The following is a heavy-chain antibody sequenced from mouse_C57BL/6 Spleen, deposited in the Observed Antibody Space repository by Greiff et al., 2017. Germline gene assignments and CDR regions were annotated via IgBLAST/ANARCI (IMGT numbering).Heavy chain of an antibody. CDR2: INPNKCGT. Sequence: VQLQQSGPELVKPGASVKISCKASGYTFTDYYMNWVKQSHGKSLEWIGDINPNKCGTSYNQKFKGKATLTVDKSSSTAYMELRSLTSEDSAVYYCARAAYGNYVDYWGQGTTLTVSS. CDR1: GYTFTDYY. CDR3: ARAAYGNYVDY. D-gene: IGHD2-1*01. V-gene: IGHV1-26*01. J-gene: IGHJ2*01.